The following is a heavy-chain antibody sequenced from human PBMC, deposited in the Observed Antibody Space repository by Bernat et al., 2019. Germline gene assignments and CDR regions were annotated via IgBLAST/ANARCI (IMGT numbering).Heavy chain of an antibody. CDR2: ISWNSGSI. V-gene: IGHV3-9*01. Sequence: EVQLVESGGGLVQPGRSLRLSCAASGFTFDDYAMHWVRQAPGKGLEWVSGISWNSGSIGYADSVKGRFTISRDNAKNSLYLQMNSLRAEDTAVYYCAKTPGSNYPYYFDYWGQGTLVTVSS. CDR1: GFTFDDYA. J-gene: IGHJ4*02. D-gene: IGHD4-11*01. CDR3: AKTPGSNYPYYFDY.